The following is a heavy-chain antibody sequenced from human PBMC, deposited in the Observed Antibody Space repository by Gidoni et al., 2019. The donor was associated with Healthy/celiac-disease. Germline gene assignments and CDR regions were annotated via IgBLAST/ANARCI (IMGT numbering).Heavy chain of an antibody. CDR1: GGSISSGGYY. CDR2: IYYSGST. J-gene: IGHJ5*02. D-gene: IGHD7-27*01. V-gene: IGHV4-31*03. Sequence: QVQLQESGPGLVKPSQTLSLTCTVSGGSISSGGYYWSWIRQPPGKGLEWIGYIYYSGSTYYNPSLKSRVTISVDTSKNQFSLKLSSVTAADTAVYYCAGELLGTPEGGYNWFDPWGQGTLVTVSS. CDR3: AGELLGTPEGGYNWFDP.